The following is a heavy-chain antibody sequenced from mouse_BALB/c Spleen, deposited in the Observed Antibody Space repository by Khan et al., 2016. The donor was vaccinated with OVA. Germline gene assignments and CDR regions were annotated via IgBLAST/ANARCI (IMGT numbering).Heavy chain of an antibody. J-gene: IGHJ2*01. Sequence: EVQLVESGPGLVKPSQSLSLTCTVTGYSITSDYAWNWIRQFPGNKLEWMGYISYSGSTSYNPSLKSRISITRATSKNQFFLQLNSVTTEDTATYYCARSIMANWGQGTTLTVSS. CDR2: ISYSGST. V-gene: IGHV3-2*02. CDR3: ARSIMAN. CDR1: GYSITSDYA.